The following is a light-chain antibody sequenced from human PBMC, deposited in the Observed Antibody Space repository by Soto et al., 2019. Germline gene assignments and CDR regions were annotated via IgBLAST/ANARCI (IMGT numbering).Light chain of an antibody. CDR2: GAS. CDR3: QHYGSSWT. CDR1: QRINSSY. V-gene: IGKV3-20*01. J-gene: IGKJ1*01. Sequence: EVVLTQSPGTLSLSPGERATLSCRASQRINSSYLAWYQQKPGQAPRLLISGASIRATGIPDRFSGSGSGTDFTLTINRLESEDCAVYYCQHYGSSWTFGQGTKVEIK.